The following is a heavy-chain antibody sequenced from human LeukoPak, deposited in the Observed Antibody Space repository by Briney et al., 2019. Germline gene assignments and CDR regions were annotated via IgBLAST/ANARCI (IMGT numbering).Heavy chain of an antibody. CDR2: INPNSGGT. D-gene: IGHD3-22*01. CDR1: GYTFTGYY. J-gene: IGHJ3*02. V-gene: IGHV1-2*02. Sequence: GASVKVSCTASGYTFTGYYMHWVRQAPGQGLEWMGWINPNSGGTNYAQRFQDRVTMTWDTSIGTANMELSGLKSDDTAVYYCARDRADNFDSSGYYPDGLDIWGQGTMVTVS. CDR3: ARDRADNFDSSGYYPDGLDI.